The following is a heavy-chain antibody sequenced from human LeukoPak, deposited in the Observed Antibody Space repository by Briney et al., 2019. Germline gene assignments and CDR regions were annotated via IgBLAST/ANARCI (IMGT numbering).Heavy chain of an antibody. V-gene: IGHV4-38-2*02. CDR1: GYSISSGYY. J-gene: IGHJ4*02. CDR2: MFHSGSA. D-gene: IGHD1-20*01. Sequence: SETLSLTCTVSGYSISSGYYWGWIRQPPGKGLEWIGSMFHSGSAYYNPSLKSRVTMSVDTSKNQFSLKLSSVTAADTAVYYCARVRYNWNRDFDYWGQGTLVTVSS. CDR3: ARVRYNWNRDFDY.